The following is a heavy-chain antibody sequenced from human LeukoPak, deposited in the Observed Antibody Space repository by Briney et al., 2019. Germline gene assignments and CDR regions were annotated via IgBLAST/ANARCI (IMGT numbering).Heavy chain of an antibody. J-gene: IGHJ5*02. D-gene: IGHD2-15*01. V-gene: IGHV3-53*01. CDR1: GFTVSINY. Sequence: GGSLRLSCAASGFTVSINYMSWVRQAPGKGLEWVSVIYSGGNTYYADSVKGRFTISRDNAKNSLYLQMNSLRAEDTAVYHCARDRYCSGGSCYGWFDPWGQGTLVTVSS. CDR3: ARDRYCSGGSCYGWFDP. CDR2: IYSGGNT.